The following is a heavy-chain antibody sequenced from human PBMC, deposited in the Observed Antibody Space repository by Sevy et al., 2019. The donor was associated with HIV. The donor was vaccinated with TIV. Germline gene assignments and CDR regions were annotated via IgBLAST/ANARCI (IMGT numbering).Heavy chain of an antibody. J-gene: IGHJ4*02. CDR3: ARDSGYSINWYPAY. CDR2: MSYDGSYK. Sequence: GGSLRLSCAASGFTFSSHGMHWVRQAQGKGLEWVAVMSYDGSYKSYGDSVKGRFTISRDDSKNTLYLQMNSLRPEDTAMYYCARDSGYSINWYPAYWGQGTLVTVSS. D-gene: IGHD6-13*01. V-gene: IGHV3-30*03. CDR1: GFTFSSHG.